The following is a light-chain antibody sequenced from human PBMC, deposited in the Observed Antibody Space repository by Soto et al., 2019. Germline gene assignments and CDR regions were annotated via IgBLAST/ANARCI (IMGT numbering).Light chain of an antibody. CDR2: EGS. CDR3: CSYAGSSTLV. Sequence: QSVLTQPASVSGSPGQSITISCTGTSSDVGSYNLVSWYQQHPGKAPKLMIFEGSKRPSGLSNRFSGSKSGNTASLTISGLQAEDEADYYCCSYAGSSTLVFGGGPKLIVL. J-gene: IGLJ3*02. V-gene: IGLV2-23*01. CDR1: SSDVGSYNL.